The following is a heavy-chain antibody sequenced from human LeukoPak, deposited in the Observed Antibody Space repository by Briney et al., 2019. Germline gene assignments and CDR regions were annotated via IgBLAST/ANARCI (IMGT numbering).Heavy chain of an antibody. CDR3: ARVGYSGYDPLFDY. Sequence: SETLSLTCTVSGGSISSGGYYWSWIRQHPGKGLEWIGYIYYSGSTYYNPSLKSRVTISVDTSKNQFSLKLSSVTAADMAVYYCARVGYSGYDPLFDYWGQGTLVTVSS. CDR2: IYYSGST. D-gene: IGHD5-12*01. CDR1: GGSISSGGYY. J-gene: IGHJ4*02. V-gene: IGHV4-31*03.